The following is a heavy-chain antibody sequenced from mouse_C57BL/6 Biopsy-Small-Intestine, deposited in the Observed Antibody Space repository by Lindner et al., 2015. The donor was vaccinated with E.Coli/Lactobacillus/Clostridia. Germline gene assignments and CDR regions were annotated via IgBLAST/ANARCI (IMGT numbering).Heavy chain of an antibody. CDR2: INPNSGGT. CDR1: GYTFTDYY. V-gene: IGHV1-18*01. J-gene: IGHJ3*01. CDR3: ARITMGSSAYDI. Sequence: SVKVSCKASGYTFTDYYMHWVRQAPGQGLEWMGRINPNSGGTNYPQKFQGRVTMTRDTSITTAYMEPSRLTFDDTAVYYCARITMGSSAYDIWGQGTMVTVS. D-gene: IGHD1-1*02.